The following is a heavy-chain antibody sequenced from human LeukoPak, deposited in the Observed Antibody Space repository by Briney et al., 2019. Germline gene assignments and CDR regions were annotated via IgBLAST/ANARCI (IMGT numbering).Heavy chain of an antibody. V-gene: IGHV4-59*01. CDR2: IYYSGST. Sequence: SETLSLTCTVSGGSISSYFWSWIRQPPGKGPEWIGYIYYSGSTNYNPSLKSRVTISVDTSKNHFSLKLSSVTAADTAVYYCARVADYYFDYWGQGTLVTVSS. CDR1: GGSISSYF. CDR3: ARVADYYFDY. D-gene: IGHD2-21*02. J-gene: IGHJ4*02.